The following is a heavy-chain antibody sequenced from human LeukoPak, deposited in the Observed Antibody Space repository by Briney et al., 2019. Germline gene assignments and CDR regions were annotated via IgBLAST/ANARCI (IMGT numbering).Heavy chain of an antibody. D-gene: IGHD3-10*01. CDR2: MNPNSGNT. CDR1: GYTFTSYD. Sequence: ASVKVSCKASGYTFTSYDINWVRQATGQGLEWMGWMNPNSGNTGYAQKFQGRVTITRNTSISTAYMELSSLRSEDTAVYYCARAPRITMVRGVIYWFDPWGKGTLFTVSS. J-gene: IGHJ5*02. V-gene: IGHV1-8*03. CDR3: ARAPRITMVRGVIYWFDP.